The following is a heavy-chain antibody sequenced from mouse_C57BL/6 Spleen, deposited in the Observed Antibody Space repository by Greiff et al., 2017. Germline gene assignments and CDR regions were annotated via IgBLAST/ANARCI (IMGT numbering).Heavy chain of an antibody. CDR1: GYSITSGYY. Sequence: EVKLLESGPGLVKPSQSLSLTCSVTGYSITSGYYWNWIRQFPGNKLEWMGYISYDGSNNYNPSLKNRISITRDTSKNQFFLKLNSVTTEDTATYYCARVGDYDWDYYAMDYWGQGTSVTVSS. V-gene: IGHV3-6*01. J-gene: IGHJ4*01. CDR3: ARVGDYDWDYYAMDY. CDR2: ISYDGSN. D-gene: IGHD2-4*01.